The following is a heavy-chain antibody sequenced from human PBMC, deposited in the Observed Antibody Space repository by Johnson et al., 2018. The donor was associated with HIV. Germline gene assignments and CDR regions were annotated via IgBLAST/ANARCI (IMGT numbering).Heavy chain of an antibody. CDR1: GFIFNDYA. CDR2: ISWNSDSI. V-gene: IGHV3-9*01. D-gene: IGHD4-17*01. Sequence: VQLVESGGGLVQPGRSLRLSCVASGFIFNDYAMHWVRQVPEKGLEWVAAISWNSDSIYYADSVKGRFTISRDNSKNTLYLQMNSLRAEDTAVYYCAKGENDYGDYGLDAFDIWGQGTMVTVSS. CDR3: AKGENDYGDYGLDAFDI. J-gene: IGHJ3*02.